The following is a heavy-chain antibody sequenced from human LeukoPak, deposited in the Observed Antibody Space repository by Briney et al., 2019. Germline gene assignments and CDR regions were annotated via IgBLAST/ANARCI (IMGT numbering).Heavy chain of an antibody. CDR3: ASRLATFGVVQRAFDI. J-gene: IGHJ3*02. Sequence: GGSLRLSCAVSGFTFNNYGMSWVRQAPGKGLEWVSTISASGDGTYYADSVKGRFTISRDSSKNTLYLQMNSLRAEDTAVYYCASRLATFGVVQRAFDIWGQGTMVTVSA. D-gene: IGHD3-3*01. CDR2: ISASGDGT. CDR1: GFTFNNYG. V-gene: IGHV3-23*01.